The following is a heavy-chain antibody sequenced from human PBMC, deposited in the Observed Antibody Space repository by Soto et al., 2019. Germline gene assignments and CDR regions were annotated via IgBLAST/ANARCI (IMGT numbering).Heavy chain of an antibody. Sequence: RSLRLSCAASGFTFSKYGMHWVRQAPGKGLEWVALIWNDGIRKVYVDSVKGRFTISRDNSKNTLDLQMNNLRDEDTAVYYCARDDDNGANALDYCGPGTLVTVST. V-gene: IGHV3-33*01. CDR3: ARDDDNGANALDY. J-gene: IGHJ4*02. CDR1: GFTFSKYG. CDR2: IWNDGIRK. D-gene: IGHD2-8*01.